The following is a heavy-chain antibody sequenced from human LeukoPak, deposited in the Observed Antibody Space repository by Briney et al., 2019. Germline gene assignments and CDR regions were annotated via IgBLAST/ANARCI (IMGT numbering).Heavy chain of an antibody. D-gene: IGHD3-10*01. CDR1: GGSISSYY. CDR2: IYYSGST. Sequence: SETLSLTCTVSGGSISSYYWSWIRQPPGKGLEWIGYIYYSGSTNYNPSLKSRVTISVDTSKNQFSLKLSSVTAADTAVYYCARGHYYGSGSYFFWFDPWGQGTLVTVSS. V-gene: IGHV4-59*01. CDR3: ARGHYYGSGSYFFWFDP. J-gene: IGHJ5*02.